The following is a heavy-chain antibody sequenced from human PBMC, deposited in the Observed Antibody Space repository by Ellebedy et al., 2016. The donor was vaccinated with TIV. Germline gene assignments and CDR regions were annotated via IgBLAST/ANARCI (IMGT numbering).Heavy chain of an antibody. CDR1: GFSVSG. CDR2: VRSDTTTK. D-gene: IGHD3-16*01. Sequence: GESLKISCATSGFSVSGMHWVRQAPGKGLEWVAFVRSDTTTKYYSDSVKGRFTISRDNSKNTLDLQMNSLRAEDTALYYCVKGAYPVPTVMAVWGQGTMVIVSS. J-gene: IGHJ6*02. CDR3: VKGAYPVPTVMAV. V-gene: IGHV3-30*02.